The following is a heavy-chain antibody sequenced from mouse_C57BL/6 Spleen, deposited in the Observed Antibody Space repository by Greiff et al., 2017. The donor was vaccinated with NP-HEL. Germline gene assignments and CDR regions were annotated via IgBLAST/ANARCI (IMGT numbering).Heavy chain of an antibody. CDR2: IYPGSGNT. V-gene: IGHV1-66*01. Sequence: QVQLQQSGPELVKPGASVKISCKASGYSFTSYYIHWVKQRPGQGLEWIGWIYPGSGNTKYNEKFKGKATLTADTSSSTAYMQLSSLTSEDSAVYYCARSGLGVFAWFAYWGQGTLVTVSA. CDR1: GYSFTSYY. CDR3: ARSGLGVFAWFAY. J-gene: IGHJ3*01. D-gene: IGHD3-3*01.